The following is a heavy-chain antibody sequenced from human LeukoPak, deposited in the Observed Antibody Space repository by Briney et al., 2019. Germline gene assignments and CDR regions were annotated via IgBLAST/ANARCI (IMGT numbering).Heavy chain of an antibody. CDR3: ARDIRRLRNGAFDI. Sequence: GGSLRLSCAASGFTFSSYSMSWVRQAPGKGLEWVSAIISSGGSTYYADSVNGRFTISRDNSKNTLYLQMNSLRAEHTDVYLCARDIRRLRNGAFDIWGQGTMVTVSS. D-gene: IGHD4-17*01. J-gene: IGHJ3*02. CDR2: IISSGGST. V-gene: IGHV3-23*01. CDR1: GFTFSSYS.